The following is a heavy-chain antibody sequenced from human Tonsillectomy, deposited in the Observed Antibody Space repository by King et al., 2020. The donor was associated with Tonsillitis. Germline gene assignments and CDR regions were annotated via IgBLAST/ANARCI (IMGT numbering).Heavy chain of an antibody. D-gene: IGHD3-10*01. CDR1: GFAFSTYV. Sequence: VQLVESGGGVVQPGRSLRLSCAASGFAFSTYVMHWVRQAPGKGLEWVAVISYDGSSKYYADSVKGRFTISRDNSKNTLYLQMNSLRAEDTAVYYCARGNEYFQHWGQGTLVTVSS. CDR2: ISYDGSSK. V-gene: IGHV3-33*05. CDR3: ARGNEYFQH. J-gene: IGHJ1*01.